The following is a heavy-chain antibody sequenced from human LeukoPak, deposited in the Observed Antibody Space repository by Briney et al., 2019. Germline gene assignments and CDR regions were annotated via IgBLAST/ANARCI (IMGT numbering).Heavy chain of an antibody. Sequence: PSETLSLTCAVYGGSLSGSYWSCIRQPPGKGLEWIGEINHSGSTNYNSSLKSRVTTSLDTSKNQFSLKLTSVTSADTAVYYCARDGPAYTSRWYDYYYGLDVWGQGTTVTVSS. CDR1: GGSLSGSY. CDR3: ARDGPAYTSRWYDYYYGLDV. J-gene: IGHJ6*02. V-gene: IGHV4-34*01. CDR2: INHSGST. D-gene: IGHD2-2*01.